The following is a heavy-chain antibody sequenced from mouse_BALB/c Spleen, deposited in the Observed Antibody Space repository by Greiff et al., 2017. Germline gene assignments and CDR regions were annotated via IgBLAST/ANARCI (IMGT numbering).Heavy chain of an antibody. V-gene: IGHV5-6*01. J-gene: IGHJ2*01. CDR1: GFTFSSYG. CDR2: ISSGGSYT. Sequence: EVQLQESGGDLVKPGGSLKLSCAASGFTFSSYGMSWVRQTPDKRLEWVATISSGGSYTYYPDSVKGRFTISRDNAKNTLYLQMSSLKSEDTAMYYCARHETGYYFDYWGQGTTLTVSS. CDR3: ARHETGYYFDY.